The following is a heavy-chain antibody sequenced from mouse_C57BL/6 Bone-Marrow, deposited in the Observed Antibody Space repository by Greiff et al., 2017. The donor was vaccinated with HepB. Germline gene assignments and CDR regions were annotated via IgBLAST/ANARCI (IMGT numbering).Heavy chain of an antibody. V-gene: IGHV1-62-2*01. Sequence: VKLLESGAELVKPGASVKLSCKASGYTFTEYTIHWVKQRSGQGLEWIGWFYPGSGSIKYNEKFKDTATLTADKSSSTVYMELSRLTSEDSAVYFWARHEDNTTVVRESYFAYWGQGTTLTVSS. CDR2: FYPGSGSI. J-gene: IGHJ2*01. CDR3: ARHEDNTTVVRESYFAY. D-gene: IGHD1-1*01. CDR1: GYTFTEYT.